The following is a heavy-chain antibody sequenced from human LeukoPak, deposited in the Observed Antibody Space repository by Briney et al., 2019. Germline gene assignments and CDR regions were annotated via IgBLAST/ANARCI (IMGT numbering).Heavy chain of an antibody. Sequence: SETLSLTCTVSGGSISSYYWSWIRQPPGKGLEWIGYIYNSGSTNYNPSLKSRVTISVDTSKNQFSLKLSSVTAADTAVYYCARSRPYYDILTGVRYYGMDVWGQGTTVTVSS. CDR1: GGSISSYY. CDR3: ARSRPYYDILTGVRYYGMDV. V-gene: IGHV4-59*13. CDR2: IYNSGST. J-gene: IGHJ6*02. D-gene: IGHD3-9*01.